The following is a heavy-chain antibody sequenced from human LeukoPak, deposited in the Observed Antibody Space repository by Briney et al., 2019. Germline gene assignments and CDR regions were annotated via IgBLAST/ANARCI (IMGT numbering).Heavy chain of an antibody. CDR1: GYTFTSYD. D-gene: IGHD3-22*01. V-gene: IGHV1-8*01. CDR2: MNPNSGNT. Sequence: GASVKVSCKASGYTFTSYDIHWVRQATGQGLEWMGWMNPNSGNTGYAQKFQGRVTMTRDTSTSTVYMELSSLRSEDTAVYYCARAKDYYDSSGYTYWGQGTLVTVSS. J-gene: IGHJ4*02. CDR3: ARAKDYYDSSGYTY.